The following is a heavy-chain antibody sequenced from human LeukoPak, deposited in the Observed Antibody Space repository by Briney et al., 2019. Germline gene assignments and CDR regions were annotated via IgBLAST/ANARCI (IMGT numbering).Heavy chain of an antibody. CDR2: INTGGSST. CDR3: AKDQGYCSGGSCYSGDY. J-gene: IGHJ4*02. V-gene: IGHV3-74*01. D-gene: IGHD2-15*01. Sequence: GGSLRLSCTASGFTFSNYWMHWVRQVPGKGLVWVSRINTGGSSTTYADSVKGRFTISRDNSKNTLYLQMNSLRAEDTAVYYCAKDQGYCSGGSCYSGDYWGQGTLVTVSS. CDR1: GFTFSNYW.